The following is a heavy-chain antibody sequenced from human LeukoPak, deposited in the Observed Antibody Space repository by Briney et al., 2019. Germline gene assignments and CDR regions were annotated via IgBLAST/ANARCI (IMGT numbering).Heavy chain of an antibody. CDR2: IKHSGST. Sequence: SETLSLTCAVYGGSFSGYYWSWIRQPPGKGLEWIGEIKHSGSTNYNPSLKSRVTISVDTSKNQFSLKLSSVTAADTAVYYCARGRVRQWLLDYWGQGTLVTVSS. CDR1: GGSFSGYY. D-gene: IGHD5-12*01. J-gene: IGHJ4*02. CDR3: ARGRVRQWLLDY. V-gene: IGHV4-34*01.